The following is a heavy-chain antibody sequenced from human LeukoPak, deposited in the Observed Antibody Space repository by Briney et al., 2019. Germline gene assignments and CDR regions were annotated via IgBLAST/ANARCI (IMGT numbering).Heavy chain of an antibody. CDR3: ARDSSSWYFYRNYYYHYGMDV. Sequence: SETLSLTCTVSGGSISSSSYYWGWIRQPPGKGLEWIGSIYYSGSTYYNPSLKSRVTISVDTSKNQFSLKLSSVTAADTAVYYCARDSSSWYFYRNYYYHYGMDVWGQGTTVTVSS. J-gene: IGHJ6*02. CDR1: GGSISSSSYY. V-gene: IGHV4-39*01. CDR2: IYYSGST. D-gene: IGHD6-13*01.